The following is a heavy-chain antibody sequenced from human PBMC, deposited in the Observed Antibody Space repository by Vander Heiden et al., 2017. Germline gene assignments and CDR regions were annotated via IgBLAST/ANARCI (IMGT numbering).Heavy chain of an antibody. Sequence: QVQLQESGPGLVKPSQTLSLTCTVSGGSISRGGYYWSWIRQHPGKGLEWIGYIYYSGSTYYNPSLKSRVTISVDTSKNQFSMKLSSVTAADTAVYYCARVYCSGGSCYSPSFDPWGQGTLVTVSS. CDR1: GGSISRGGYY. CDR2: IYYSGST. J-gene: IGHJ5*02. D-gene: IGHD2-15*01. V-gene: IGHV4-31*03. CDR3: ARVYCSGGSCYSPSFDP.